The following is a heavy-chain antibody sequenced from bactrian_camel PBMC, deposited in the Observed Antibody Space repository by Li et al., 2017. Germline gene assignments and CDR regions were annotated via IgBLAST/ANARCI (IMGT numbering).Heavy chain of an antibody. Sequence: HVQLVESGGGSVQTGGSARLSCTTSGYTGGRHCMAWFRQAPGKGLEWVSSISSGSTTYYADSVKGRFTISKDNAKNTLYLEMNSLKPEDTTTYYCAAGSRWCLLRTDDFGNWGQGTQVTVS. V-gene: IGHV3S1*01. CDR3: AAGSRWCLLRTDDFGN. D-gene: IGHD6*01. CDR2: ISSGSTT. CDR1: GYTGGRHC. J-gene: IGHJ4*01.